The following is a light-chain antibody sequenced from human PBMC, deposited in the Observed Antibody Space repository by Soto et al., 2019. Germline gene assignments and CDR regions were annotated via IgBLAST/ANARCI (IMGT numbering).Light chain of an antibody. CDR2: DVS. CDR1: SSDVGGYNY. CDR3: SSYTTSNTRQIV. Sequence: QPVLTQPASVSGSPGQSIIISCTGTSSDVGGYNYVSWYQHHPGKAPKLMIFDVSNRPSGVSNRFSGSKSGNTASLTISGLQPEDEADYYCSSYTTSNTRQIVFGTGTKVTVL. V-gene: IGLV2-14*03. J-gene: IGLJ1*01.